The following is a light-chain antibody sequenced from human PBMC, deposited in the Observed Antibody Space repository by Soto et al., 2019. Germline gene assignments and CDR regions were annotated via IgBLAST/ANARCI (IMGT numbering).Light chain of an antibody. J-gene: IGKJ4*01. V-gene: IGKV3D-15*01. CDR2: GDS. Sequence: EVVVTQSPASLAVSPGEGATLSCRASQSITINLAWYQQKPGQAPRLLIYGDSIRATGIPARFSGSASGTEFTLTISSLQSEDFAVYYCQQYNKWQLTFGGGTKVDIK. CDR1: QSITIN. CDR3: QQYNKWQLT.